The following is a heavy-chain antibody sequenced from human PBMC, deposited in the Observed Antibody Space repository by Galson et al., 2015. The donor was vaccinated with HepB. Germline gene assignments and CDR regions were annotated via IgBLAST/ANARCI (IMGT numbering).Heavy chain of an antibody. J-gene: IGHJ4*02. V-gene: IGHV3-30-3*01. Sequence: SLRLSCAASGFTFSSYAMHWVRQAPGKGLEWVAVISYDGSNKYYAGSVKGRFTISRDNSKNTLYLQMNSLRAEDTAVYYCARGASIAAAGTVWGQGTLVTVSS. CDR3: ARGASIAAAGTV. CDR2: ISYDGSNK. CDR1: GFTFSSYA. D-gene: IGHD6-13*01.